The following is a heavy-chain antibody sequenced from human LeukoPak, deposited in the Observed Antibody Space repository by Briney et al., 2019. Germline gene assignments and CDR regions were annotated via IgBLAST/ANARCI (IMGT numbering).Heavy chain of an antibody. V-gene: IGHV1-2*02. Sequence: GASVKVSCKASGYTFTGYYMHWVRQAPGQGREWMGWINPNSGGTNYAQKFQGRVTMTRDTSISTAYIELSKLSSDDTSVYYCARGGQMSFSGYFDLWGRGTLVTVSS. CDR2: INPNSGGT. D-gene: IGHD3-10*01. CDR3: ARGGQMSFSGYFDL. CDR1: GYTFTGYY. J-gene: IGHJ2*01.